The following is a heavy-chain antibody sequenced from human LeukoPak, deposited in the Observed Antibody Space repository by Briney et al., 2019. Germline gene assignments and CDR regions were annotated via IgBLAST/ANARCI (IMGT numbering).Heavy chain of an antibody. D-gene: IGHD6-13*01. CDR2: ISAYNGNT. CDR1: GGTFSSYA. CDR3: ARGLYSSSWPFYYYYYMDV. J-gene: IGHJ6*03. V-gene: IGHV1-18*01. Sequence: GASVKVSCKASGGTFSSYAISWVRQAPGQGLEWMGWISAYNGNTNYAQKLQGRVTMTTDTSTSTAYMELRSLRSDDTAVYYCARGLYSSSWPFYYYYYMDVWGKGTTVTVSS.